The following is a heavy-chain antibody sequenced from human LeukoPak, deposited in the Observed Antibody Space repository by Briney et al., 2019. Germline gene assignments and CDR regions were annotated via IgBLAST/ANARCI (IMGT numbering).Heavy chain of an antibody. Sequence: SETLSLPCTVSGGSISSSSYYWGWIRQPPGKGLEWIGSIYYSGSTYYNPSLKSRLTNSVDTSENQFSLHLTSVTAADTAVYFCARVPRWAGLDFGGQGTLVTVSS. V-gene: IGHV4-39*07. J-gene: IGHJ4*02. D-gene: IGHD6-19*01. CDR2: IYYSGST. CDR3: ARVPRWAGLDF. CDR1: GGSISSSSYY.